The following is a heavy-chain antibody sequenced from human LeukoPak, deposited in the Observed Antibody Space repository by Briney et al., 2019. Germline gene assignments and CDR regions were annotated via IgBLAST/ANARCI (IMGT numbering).Heavy chain of an antibody. J-gene: IGHJ4*02. D-gene: IGHD1-26*01. Sequence: GGSLRLSCAASGFTFNNYWMHWVRQAPGKGLVWISRINTDGSHTNYADSVKGRFTFSRDNAKNTLYLQMNSLRAEDTAVYYCARIKVGATGIDYWGQGTLVTVSS. CDR1: GFTFNNYW. CDR2: INTDGSHT. CDR3: ARIKVGATGIDY. V-gene: IGHV3-74*01.